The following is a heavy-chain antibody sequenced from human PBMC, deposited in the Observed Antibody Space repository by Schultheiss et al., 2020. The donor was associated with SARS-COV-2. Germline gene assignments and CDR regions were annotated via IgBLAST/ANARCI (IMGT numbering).Heavy chain of an antibody. CDR1: GGSFSGYY. V-gene: IGHV4-59*01. Sequence: SQTLSLTCAVYGGSFSGYYWSWIRQPPGKGLEWIGYIYYSGITNFNPSLKSRVTISVDTSKNQFSLKLSSVTAADTAVYYCARAPGGGGFDYWGQGTLVTVSS. CDR3: ARAPGGGGFDY. CDR2: IYYSGIT. D-gene: IGHD3-16*01. J-gene: IGHJ4*02.